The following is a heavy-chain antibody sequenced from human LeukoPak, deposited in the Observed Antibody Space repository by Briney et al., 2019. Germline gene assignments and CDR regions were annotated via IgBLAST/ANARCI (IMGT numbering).Heavy chain of an antibody. J-gene: IGHJ6*02. D-gene: IGHD4-23*01. CDR3: QNAHDYGGLVLYYYYGMDV. V-gene: IGHV3-30*18. Sequence: GGSLTLSCAASGFTFSSSGVHGVRQAPGKGLEWVAVISYDGSNNYYADSVKGRFTISRDNSKNTLSLQMNSLRAENTELSTCQNAHDYGGLVLYYYYGMDVWGQGTTVTVSS. CDR2: ISYDGSNN. CDR1: GFTFSSSG.